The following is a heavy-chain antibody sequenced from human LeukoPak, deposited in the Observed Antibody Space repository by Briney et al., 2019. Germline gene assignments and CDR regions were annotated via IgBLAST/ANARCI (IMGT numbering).Heavy chain of an antibody. V-gene: IGHV1-69*13. CDR2: IIPIFGTA. J-gene: IGHJ4*02. CDR3: ARSKDLRLDDIYY. D-gene: IGHD3-9*01. CDR1: GGTFSSYA. Sequence: GASVKVSCKGSGGTFSSYAFSWVRQAPGQGLEWMGGIIPIFGTANYAQKFQGRVTITADESTSSAYMELSSLSSEDTAVYYCARSKDLRLDDIYYWGQGTLVTVSS.